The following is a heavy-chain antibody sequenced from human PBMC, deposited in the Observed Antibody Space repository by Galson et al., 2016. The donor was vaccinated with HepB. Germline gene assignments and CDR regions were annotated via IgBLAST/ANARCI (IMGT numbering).Heavy chain of an antibody. CDR2: TYYRSKWYN. D-gene: IGHD2-15*01. CDR3: ARVTPGLAGGYYYYVMDV. J-gene: IGHJ6*02. Sequence: CAISGDSVSSNFAAWNWIRQSPSRGLEWLGKTYYRSKWYNDYAVSVKSRITINPDTSKSQFSLQLNSVTPEDTAVYYCARVTPGLAGGYYYYVMDVWGQGTPVTVS. V-gene: IGHV6-1*01. CDR1: GDSVSSNFAA.